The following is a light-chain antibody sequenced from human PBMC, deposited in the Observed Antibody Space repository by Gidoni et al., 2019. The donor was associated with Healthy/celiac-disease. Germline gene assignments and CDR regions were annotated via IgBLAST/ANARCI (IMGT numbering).Light chain of an antibody. CDR3: SSYTGSSSHV. V-gene: IGLV2-14*01. CDR1: SSDVGGYNY. Sequence: QSALTQPASVSGSPGQSITISCTGTSSDVGGYNYVSWYQQHPGKAPKLMIYDVSNRPSGVSNRFSGSKSGNTASLTLSGLQAEDEADYYCSSYTGSSSHVFGTGTKVTVL. J-gene: IGLJ1*01. CDR2: DVS.